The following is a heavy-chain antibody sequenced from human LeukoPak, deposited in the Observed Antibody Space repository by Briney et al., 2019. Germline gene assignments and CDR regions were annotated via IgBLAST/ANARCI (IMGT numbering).Heavy chain of an antibody. CDR2: ISSCSSTI. V-gene: IGHV3-48*01. CDR1: GFTFSSYS. Sequence: GGSLRLSCAASGFTFSSYSMNWVRQAPGKGLEWVSYISSCSSTIYYADSVKGRFTISRDNAKNSLYLQMNSLRAEDTAVYYCASRITMVRGVIDWGQGTLVTVSS. CDR3: ASRITMVRGVID. J-gene: IGHJ4*02. D-gene: IGHD3-10*01.